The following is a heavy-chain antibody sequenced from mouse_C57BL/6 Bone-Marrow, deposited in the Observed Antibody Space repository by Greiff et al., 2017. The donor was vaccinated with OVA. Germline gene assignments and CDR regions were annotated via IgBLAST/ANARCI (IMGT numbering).Heavy chain of an antibody. CDR2: IYPYNGVS. CDR1: GYSFTGYY. D-gene: IGHD2-4*01. J-gene: IGHJ2*01. V-gene: IGHV1-31*01. CDR3: AREDYLFDC. Sequence: DVKLVESGPELVKPGASVKISCKASGYSFTGYYMHWVKQSHGNILDWIGYIYPYNGVSSYNQKFKGQATLPVDKSSSTAYMRRRRLKSEDTAVYYSAREDYLFDCWGQGTTLTVSS.